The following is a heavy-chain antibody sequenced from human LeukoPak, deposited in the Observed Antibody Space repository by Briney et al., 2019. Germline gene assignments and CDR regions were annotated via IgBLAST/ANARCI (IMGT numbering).Heavy chain of an antibody. CDR3: ASTYSGSYYGAFDI. Sequence: SETLSLTCTVSGGSISSSSYYWGWIRQPPGKGLEWFGSIYYSGSTYYNPSLKSRVTISVDTSKNQFSLKLSSVTAADTAVYYCASTYSGSYYGAFDIWGQGTMVTVSS. V-gene: IGHV4-39*01. CDR1: GGSISSSSYY. D-gene: IGHD1-26*01. J-gene: IGHJ3*02. CDR2: IYYSGST.